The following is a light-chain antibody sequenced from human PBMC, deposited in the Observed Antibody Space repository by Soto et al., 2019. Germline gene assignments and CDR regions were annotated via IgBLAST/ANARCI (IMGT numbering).Light chain of an antibody. CDR1: QGIANY. Sequence: DIQMTQNPSSLSASVGDRVTITCRASQGIANYLAWYQHKPGEVPNLLIYAASTLQSGVPSRFSGGGSGTDFTLTICCLQPEDVATYCCQKYNFAPRTFCQGGIVDIK. V-gene: IGKV1-27*01. J-gene: IGKJ1*01. CDR2: AAS. CDR3: QKYNFAPRT.